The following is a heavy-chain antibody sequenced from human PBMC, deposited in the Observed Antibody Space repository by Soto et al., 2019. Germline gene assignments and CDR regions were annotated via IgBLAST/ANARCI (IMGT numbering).Heavy chain of an antibody. V-gene: IGHV1-46*02. CDR1: GYTFKSFY. Sequence: QVQLVQSGAEVKKPGASVKVSCTASGYTFKSFYMHWVRQAPGQVLEWIGMINPTDGSVSFAQKFQDRVTLTTDRTTSTVYMELGSLTREDTAVYFCARDFGRHGAVDTTGWFDPWGQGTLVTVSS. CDR3: ARDFGRHGAVDTTGWFDP. D-gene: IGHD3-3*01. J-gene: IGHJ5*02. CDR2: INPTDGSV.